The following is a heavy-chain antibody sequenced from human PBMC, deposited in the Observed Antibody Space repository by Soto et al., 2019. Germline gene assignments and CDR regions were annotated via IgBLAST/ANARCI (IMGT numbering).Heavy chain of an antibody. CDR2: INPNSGGT. J-gene: IGHJ5*02. D-gene: IGHD6-6*01. Sequence: QVQLVQSGAEVKKPGASVKVSCKASGHTFTGYYMHWVRQAPGQGLEWLGWINPNSGGTNYAQKFQGWVTMTRDTPISTDYMWMSRLRSADTAVYCCARGPSIAGRLGWFDPWGQGALVTVSS. CDR1: GHTFTGYY. V-gene: IGHV1-2*04. CDR3: ARGPSIAGRLGWFDP.